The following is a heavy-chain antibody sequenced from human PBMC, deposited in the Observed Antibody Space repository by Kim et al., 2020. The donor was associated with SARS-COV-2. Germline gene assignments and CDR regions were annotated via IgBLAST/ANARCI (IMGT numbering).Heavy chain of an antibody. J-gene: IGHJ4*01. D-gene: IGHD3-10*01. CDR2: ISSDGSYK. V-gene: IGHV3-30*18. Sequence: GGSLRLSCAASGFTFSAYGMHWVRQAPGKGLEWVAVISSDGSYKYYADSVKGRFTISRDNSKNTLSLQMSSLRAEDTALSYCAKDWGEHFASGSSYFDY. CDR3: AKDWGEHFASGSSYFDY. CDR1: GFTFSAYG.